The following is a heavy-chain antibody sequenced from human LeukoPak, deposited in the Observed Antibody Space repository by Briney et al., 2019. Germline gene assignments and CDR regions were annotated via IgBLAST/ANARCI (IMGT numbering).Heavy chain of an antibody. CDR1: GYTFTGYY. CDR3: ARAGVAMVRGVIIDDYYYYMDV. CDR2: INPNSSGT. V-gene: IGHV1-2*02. D-gene: IGHD3-10*01. J-gene: IGHJ6*03. Sequence: ASVKVSCKASGYTFTGYYMHWVRQAPGQGLEWMGWINPNSSGTNYAQKFQGRVTMTRDTSISTAYMELSRLRSDDTAVYYCARAGVAMVRGVIIDDYYYYMDVWGKGTTVTVSS.